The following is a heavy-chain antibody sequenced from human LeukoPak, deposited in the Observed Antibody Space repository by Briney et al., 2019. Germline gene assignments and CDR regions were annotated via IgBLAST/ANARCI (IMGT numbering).Heavy chain of an antibody. CDR1: GFTVSSNY. D-gene: IGHD1-26*01. J-gene: IGHJ4*02. V-gene: IGHV3-53*01. CDR3: ARVIVGAVFDY. CDR2: IYTGGST. Sequence: GGSLRLSCAASGFTVSSNYMSWVRQAPGKGLEWVSVIYTGGSTYYADSVKGRFTISRDNSKNTPYLQMNSLRAEDTAVYYCARVIVGAVFDYWGQGTLVTVSS.